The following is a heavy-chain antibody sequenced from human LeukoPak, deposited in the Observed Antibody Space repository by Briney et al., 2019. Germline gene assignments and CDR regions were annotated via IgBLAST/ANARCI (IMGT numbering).Heavy chain of an antibody. V-gene: IGHV3-33*01. CDR2: IWYDGSNK. D-gene: IGHD3-22*01. CDR3: ARSLTNYYDSSANTPGY. Sequence: GGSLRLSCAASGFTFSSYGMHWVRQAPGKGLEWVAVIWYDGSNKYYADSVKGRFTISRDNSKNTLYLQMNSLRAEDTAVYYCARSLTNYYDSSANTPGYWGQGTLVTVSS. J-gene: IGHJ4*02. CDR1: GFTFSSYG.